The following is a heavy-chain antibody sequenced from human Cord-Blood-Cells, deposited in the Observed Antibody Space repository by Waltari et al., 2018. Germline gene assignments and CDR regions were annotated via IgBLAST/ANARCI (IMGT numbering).Heavy chain of an antibody. D-gene: IGHD2-2*01. Sequence: EVQLLESGGGLVQPGGSLRLSCAASGFTFSSYAMSWVRQAPGKGLEWVSAISGSGGSTYYAGSVKVQFTISSDTSKTTLDLQMNSLRAEYTAVYYCAKERMSVYQLLFFDYWGQGTLVTVSS. J-gene: IGHJ4*02. V-gene: IGHV3-23*01. CDR2: ISGSGGST. CDR1: GFTFSSYA. CDR3: AKERMSVYQLLFFDY.